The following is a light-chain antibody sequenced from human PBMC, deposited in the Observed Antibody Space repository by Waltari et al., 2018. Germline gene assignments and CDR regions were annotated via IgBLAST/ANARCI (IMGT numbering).Light chain of an antibody. V-gene: IGKV3-20*01. J-gene: IGKJ3*01. CDR2: GAS. Sequence: EIVLPQSPATLSLSPGERATLAVTASESVNNYLAWFQQKPGEAPRLLIHGASSRATDIPDRISGSGSGTDFTLTISGLEPQDFAVYYCQQYSSSPLTFGPGTKVDIK. CDR1: ESVNNY. CDR3: QQYSSSPLT.